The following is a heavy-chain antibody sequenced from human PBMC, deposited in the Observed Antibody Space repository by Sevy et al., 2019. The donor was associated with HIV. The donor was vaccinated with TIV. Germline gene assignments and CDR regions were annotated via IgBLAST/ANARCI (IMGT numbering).Heavy chain of an antibody. CDR2: ISDGGGTK. V-gene: IGHV3-23*01. CDR1: GFTFSNYV. J-gene: IGHJ3*02. Sequence: GGSLRLSCAASGFTFSNYVMNWVRQPPGKGLEWVSVISDGGGTKYYADSVKGRFTISRDDSKNTLYLQMNSLRVEDTAVYFCAKRVAGALAALDIWGQGTMVTVSS. CDR3: AKRVAGALAALDI. D-gene: IGHD2-15*01.